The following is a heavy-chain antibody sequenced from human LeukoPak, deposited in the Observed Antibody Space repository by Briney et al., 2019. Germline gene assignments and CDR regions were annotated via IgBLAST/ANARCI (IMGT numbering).Heavy chain of an antibody. J-gene: IGHJ6*02. CDR1: GYTFTSHG. CDR2: FSATIGKT. Sequence: ASVKLSCKSSGYTFTSHGISSVRQAPGQGLEWIWWFSATIGKTNKTQQTQGRVIMTTDTSTITAYMELRRLRSDDTAVYYCARDESCSSTSCPSYYYYYGMDVWGQGTTVTVSS. CDR3: ARDESCSSTSCPSYYYYYGMDV. D-gene: IGHD2-2*01. V-gene: IGHV1-18*01.